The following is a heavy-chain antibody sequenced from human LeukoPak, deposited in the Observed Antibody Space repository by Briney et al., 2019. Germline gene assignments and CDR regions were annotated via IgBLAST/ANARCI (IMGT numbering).Heavy chain of an antibody. D-gene: IGHD5-18*01. CDR3: ARGQGYSYGESFDY. J-gene: IGHJ4*02. CDR2: INHSGST. CDR1: GGSFSGYY. V-gene: IGHV4-34*01. Sequence: SETLSLTCAVYGGSFSGYYWSWIRQPPGKGLEWIGEINHSGSTNYNPSLKSRVTISVDTSKNQFSLKLSSATAADTAVYYCARGQGYSYGESFDYWGQGTLVTVSS.